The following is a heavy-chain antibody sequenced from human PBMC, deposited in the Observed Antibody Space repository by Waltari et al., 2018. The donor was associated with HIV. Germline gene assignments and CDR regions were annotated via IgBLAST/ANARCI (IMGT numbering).Heavy chain of an antibody. CDR3: ARDRGYDWALPGYSS. CDR1: GYTFTRYG. J-gene: IGHJ4*02. V-gene: IGHV1-18*01. CDR2: SSGDNEKT. D-gene: IGHD1-26*01. Sequence: QVQLVQSGAEVKKPGASVKVSCKASGYTFTRYGISWVRQVPGQGLEWMGWSSGDNEKTNDEQKFHGRGTMTADTSTGTAYVELRSLRCDDAAVYYCARDRGYDWALPGYSSGGQGTLVTVSS.